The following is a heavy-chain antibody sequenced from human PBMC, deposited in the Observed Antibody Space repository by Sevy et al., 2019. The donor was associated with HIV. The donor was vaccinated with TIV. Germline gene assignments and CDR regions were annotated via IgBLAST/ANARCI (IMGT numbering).Heavy chain of an antibody. CDR2: INHSGST. Sequence: SETLSLTCAVYGGSFSGYYWSWIRQPPGKGLEWIGEINHSGSTNYNPSLKSRVTISVDTSKNQFSLKLSSVTAADTAVYYCARGVRSSTWRQRSRNTAMVLFLDHWGQGTLVTVSS. CDR3: ARGVRSSTWRQRSRNTAMVLFLDH. CDR1: GGSFSGYY. V-gene: IGHV4-34*01. J-gene: IGHJ4*02. D-gene: IGHD5-18*01.